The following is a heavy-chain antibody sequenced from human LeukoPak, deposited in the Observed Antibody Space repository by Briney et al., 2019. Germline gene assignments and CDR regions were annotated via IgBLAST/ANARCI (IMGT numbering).Heavy chain of an antibody. V-gene: IGHV1-18*01. CDR1: GGTFSSYG. CDR2: ISAYNGNT. CDR3: ARRRFESIAVAVPYYYYYYMDV. Sequence: ASVKVSCKASGGTFSSYGISWVRQAPGQGLEWMGWISAYNGNTNYAQKLQGRVTMTTDTSTSTAYMELRSLRSDDTAVYYCARRRFESIAVAVPYYYYYYMDVWGKGTTVTVSS. D-gene: IGHD6-19*01. J-gene: IGHJ6*03.